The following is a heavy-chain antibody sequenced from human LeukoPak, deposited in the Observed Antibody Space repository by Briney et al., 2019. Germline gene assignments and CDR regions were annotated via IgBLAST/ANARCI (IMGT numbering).Heavy chain of an antibody. Sequence: GGSLRLSCAASGFTFSSYAMSWVRQAPGKGLGWVSAISGSGGSTYYADSVKGRFTISRDNSKNTLYLQMNSLRAEDTAVYYCAKKHRGVVVTTYPDYWGQGTLVTVSS. CDR2: ISGSGGST. D-gene: IGHD3-22*01. CDR3: AKKHRGVVVTTYPDY. J-gene: IGHJ4*02. CDR1: GFTFSSYA. V-gene: IGHV3-23*01.